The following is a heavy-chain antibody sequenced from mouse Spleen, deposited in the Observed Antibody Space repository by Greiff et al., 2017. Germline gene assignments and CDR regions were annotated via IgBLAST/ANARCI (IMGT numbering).Heavy chain of an antibody. V-gene: IGHV1-18*01. D-gene: IGHD1-2*01. CDR3: AREIGSRRYFDV. Sequence: EVPLQESGPELVKPGASVKIPCKASGYTFTDYNMDWVKQSHGKSLEWIGDINPNNGGTIYNQKFKGKATLTVDKSSSTAYMELRSLTSEDTAVYYCAREIGSRRYFDVWGAGTTVTVSS. CDR1: GYTFTDYN. J-gene: IGHJ1*01. CDR2: INPNNGGT.